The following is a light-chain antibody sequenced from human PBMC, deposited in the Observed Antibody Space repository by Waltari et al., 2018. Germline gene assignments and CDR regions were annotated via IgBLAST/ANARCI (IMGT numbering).Light chain of an antibody. CDR3: QQYNSWPPLT. V-gene: IGKV3-15*01. CDR2: GAS. J-gene: IGKJ4*01. CDR1: ESISSN. Sequence: ETVMTQSPATLSVSPGERATLSCRASESISSNLAWYQQKPGQAPRLLIYGASTRATGIPARFSGSASGTEFTLTISSLQSEDIAVYYCQQYNSWPPLTFGGGTKVETK.